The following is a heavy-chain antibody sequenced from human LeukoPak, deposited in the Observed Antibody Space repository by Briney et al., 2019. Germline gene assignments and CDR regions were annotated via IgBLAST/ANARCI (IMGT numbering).Heavy chain of an antibody. Sequence: ASVKVSCKASGYTFTSYGISWVRQAPGQGLDWMGWISAYNGNTNYAQKLQGRVTMTTDTSTSTAYMELRSLRSDDTAVYYCARDYSCSGGSCYSSFVDYWGQGTLVTVSS. J-gene: IGHJ4*02. CDR2: ISAYNGNT. V-gene: IGHV1-18*04. CDR1: GYTFTSYG. CDR3: ARDYSCSGGSCYSSFVDY. D-gene: IGHD2-15*01.